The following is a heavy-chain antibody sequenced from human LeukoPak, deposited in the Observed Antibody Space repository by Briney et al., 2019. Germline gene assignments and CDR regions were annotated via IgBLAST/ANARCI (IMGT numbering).Heavy chain of an antibody. Sequence: ASVKVSCKASGYTFTSYDINWVRQAPGQGLEWMGWINPNSGGTNYAQKFQGWVTMTRDTSISTAYMELSRLRSDDTAVYYCARSRDGYESLIIDAFDIWGQGTMVTVSS. V-gene: IGHV1-2*04. CDR2: INPNSGGT. CDR1: GYTFTSYD. D-gene: IGHD5-24*01. J-gene: IGHJ3*02. CDR3: ARSRDGYESLIIDAFDI.